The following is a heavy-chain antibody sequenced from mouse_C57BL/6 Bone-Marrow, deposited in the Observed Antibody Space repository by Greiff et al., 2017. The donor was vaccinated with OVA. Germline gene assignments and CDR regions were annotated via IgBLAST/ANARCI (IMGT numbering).Heavy chain of an antibody. D-gene: IGHD4-1*01. CDR3: ARESNWEGFAY. J-gene: IGHJ3*01. CDR1: GYTFTSYW. V-gene: IGHV1-59*01. CDR2: IDPSDSYT. Sequence: VQLQQPGAELVRPGTSVKLSCKASGYTFTSYWMHWVKQRPGQGLEWIGVIDPSDSYTNYNQQFKGKATLTVDTSSSTAYMQISSLTSEDSAVYYCARESNWEGFAYWGQGTLVTVSA.